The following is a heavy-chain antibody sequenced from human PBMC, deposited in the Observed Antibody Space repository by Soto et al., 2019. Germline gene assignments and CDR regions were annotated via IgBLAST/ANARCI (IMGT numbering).Heavy chain of an antibody. J-gene: IGHJ4*02. CDR2: ISFDGSNT. D-gene: IGHD6-13*01. CDR3: AAGQFFSDY. Sequence: QVQLVESGGGVVQPGRSLRLSCAASGFTFSSYGMHWVRQAPGKGLEWVALISFDGSNTYYADSVKGRFTISRDNSQNTLYLQMHSLRAEDTSLYYCAAGQFFSDYWGQGALVTVSS. CDR1: GFTFSSYG. V-gene: IGHV3-30*03.